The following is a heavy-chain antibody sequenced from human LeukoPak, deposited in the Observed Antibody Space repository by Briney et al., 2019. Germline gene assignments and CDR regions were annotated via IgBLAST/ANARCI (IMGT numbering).Heavy chain of an antibody. Sequence: GESLQISCQGSGYSCTKYWIGWVRQMPGKCLEWMGIIYPGDSDTRYSPSFQGQVTIAADESITTAYLQWSSLTASDTAMSYCARRNKFRSTWYFDFWGQGTLVTVSS. J-gene: IGHJ4*02. CDR2: IYPGDSDT. CDR3: ARRNKFRSTWYFDF. CDR1: GYSCTKYW. D-gene: IGHD6-13*01. V-gene: IGHV5-51*01.